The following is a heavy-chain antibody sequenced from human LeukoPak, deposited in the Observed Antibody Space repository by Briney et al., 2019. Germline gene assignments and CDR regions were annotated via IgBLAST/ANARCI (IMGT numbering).Heavy chain of an antibody. J-gene: IGHJ4*02. Sequence: PSETLSLTCTVSGGSINNYYWSWIRQPPGKGLEWIGYIYYSGSTNYNPSLKSRVTISVDTSKNQFSLKLSSVTAADTAVYYCARLGSSPYYFDYWGQGTLVTVSS. V-gene: IGHV4-59*08. CDR3: ARLGSSPYYFDY. D-gene: IGHD6-6*01. CDR2: IYYSGST. CDR1: GGSINNYY.